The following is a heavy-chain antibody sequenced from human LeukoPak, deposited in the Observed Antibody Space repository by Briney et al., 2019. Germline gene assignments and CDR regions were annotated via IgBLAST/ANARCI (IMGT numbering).Heavy chain of an antibody. Sequence: SETLSLTCTVSGGSINSALYYWAWIRQTPEQRLEWIGPVSHDGITKYSPSLGGRVSLSADTSKNAFFMEVHSVTAADSATYYCARHTIFCSFINCSPFDPWGQGTLVTVSS. CDR3: ARHTIFCSFINCSPFDP. J-gene: IGHJ5*02. CDR1: GGSINSALYY. CDR2: VSHDGIT. D-gene: IGHD3-3*01. V-gene: IGHV4-39*01.